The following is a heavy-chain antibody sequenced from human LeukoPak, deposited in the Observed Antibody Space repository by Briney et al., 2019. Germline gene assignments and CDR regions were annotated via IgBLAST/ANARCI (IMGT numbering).Heavy chain of an antibody. V-gene: IGHV3-66*04. D-gene: IGHD5-12*01. CDR1: GFTVSSNY. CDR3: AKRGYSGYDYPYYFDY. Sequence: PGGSLRLSCAASGFTVSSNYMSWVRQAPGKGLEWVSVIYSGGSTYYADSVKGRFTISRDNSKNTLYLQMNSLRAEDTAVYYCAKRGYSGYDYPYYFDYWGQGTLVTVSS. J-gene: IGHJ4*02. CDR2: IYSGGST.